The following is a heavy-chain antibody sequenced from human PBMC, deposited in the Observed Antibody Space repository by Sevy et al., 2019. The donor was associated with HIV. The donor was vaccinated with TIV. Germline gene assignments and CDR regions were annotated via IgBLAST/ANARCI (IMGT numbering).Heavy chain of an antibody. CDR3: ATTKDYYDSSGYPFDY. J-gene: IGHJ4*02. D-gene: IGHD3-22*01. Sequence: ASVKVSCKVSGYTLTGLSMHWVRQAPGKGLEWMGTFDPEDGKIVYAQRFQGRVTLTEDTSTDTAYMDLSSLRSEDTAVYYCATTKDYYDSSGYPFDYWVQGTLVTVSS. V-gene: IGHV1-24*01. CDR1: GYTLTGLS. CDR2: FDPEDGKI.